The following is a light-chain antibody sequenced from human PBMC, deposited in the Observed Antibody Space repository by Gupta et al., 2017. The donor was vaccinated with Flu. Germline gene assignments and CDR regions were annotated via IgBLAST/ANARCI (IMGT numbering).Light chain of an antibody. V-gene: IGLV1-40*01. CDR2: HNS. CDR3: QSYDSSLRNWV. CDR1: SSNSVTVYA. Sequence: SSNSVTVYALNWFQQLPVTAAKLLIYHNSYRPSWVPDRFSGSGSGTSASLAVTGLQAEDEGDYDCQSYDSSLRNWVFGGGTKLTVL. J-gene: IGLJ3*02.